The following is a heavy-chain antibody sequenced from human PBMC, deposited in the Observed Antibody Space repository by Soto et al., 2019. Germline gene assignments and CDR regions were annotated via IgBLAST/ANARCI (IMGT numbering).Heavy chain of an antibody. CDR1: GFTFSSYG. Sequence: VQLVESGGGVVQPGRSLRLSCAASGFTFSSYGMHWVRQAPGKGLEWVAVIWYDGSNKYYADSVKGRFTISRDNSKNTLYLQMNSLRAEDTAVYYCARDMVDSGYDLGAFDIWGQGTMVTVSS. CDR2: IWYDGSNK. J-gene: IGHJ3*02. CDR3: ARDMVDSGYDLGAFDI. V-gene: IGHV3-33*01. D-gene: IGHD5-12*01.